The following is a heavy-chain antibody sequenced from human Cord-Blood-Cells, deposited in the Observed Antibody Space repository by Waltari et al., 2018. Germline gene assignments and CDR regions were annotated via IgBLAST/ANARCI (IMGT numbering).Heavy chain of an antibody. CDR3: ARADIAAAGPVNFDY. CDR1: GYTFTGYY. CDR2: INPNSGGR. J-gene: IGHJ4*02. D-gene: IGHD6-13*01. V-gene: IGHV1-2*02. Sequence: QVQLVQSGAEVKKPGASVKVSCKASGYTFTGYYMHWVRQAPGQGLEWMGWINPNSGGRNYAQKVQGRVTMTRDTSISTAYMGLSRLRSDDTAVYYCARADIAAAGPVNFDYWGQGTLVTVSS.